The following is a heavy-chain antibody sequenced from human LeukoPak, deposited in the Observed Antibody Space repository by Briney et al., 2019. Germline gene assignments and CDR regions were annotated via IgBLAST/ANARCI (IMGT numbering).Heavy chain of an antibody. D-gene: IGHD1-1*01. CDR3: ARKWNGGFDI. V-gene: IGHV3-23*01. CDR1: GFTFSNYA. Sequence: PGGSLRLSCTASGFTFSNYAMSWVRQAPGKGLEWVSDQSDTGAYTNYVGSARGGLTISRDNSKNTLWLQMNSLRAEDTAVYYCARKWNGGFDIWSQGTMVTVSS. J-gene: IGHJ3*02. CDR2: QSDTGAYT.